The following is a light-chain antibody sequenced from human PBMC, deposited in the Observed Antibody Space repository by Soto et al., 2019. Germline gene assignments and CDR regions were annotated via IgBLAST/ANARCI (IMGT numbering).Light chain of an antibody. CDR3: QSYDNSLSGWV. J-gene: IGLJ3*02. V-gene: IGLV1-40*01. CDR1: SSNIGAGYD. CDR2: GNS. Sequence: VLTQPPSVSGAPGQRVTISCTGSSSNIGAGYDVHWYQQLPGTAPKLLIYGNSNRPSGVPDRFSGSKSGTSASLAITGLQAEDEADYYCQSYDNSLSGWVFGGGTKLTVL.